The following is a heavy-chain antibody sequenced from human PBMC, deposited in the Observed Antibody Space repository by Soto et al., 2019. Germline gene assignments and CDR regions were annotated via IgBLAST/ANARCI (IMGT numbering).Heavy chain of an antibody. V-gene: IGHV1-69*06. CDR2: IIPIFGTA. CDR3: ARGDRIAAAGIEYYDGIDV. Sequence: QVQLVQSGAEVKKPGSSVKVSCKASGGTFSSYAISWVRQAPGQGLEWMGGIIPIFGTANYAQKFQGRVTITADKSTSTAYMELSSLRSEDTAVYYCARGDRIAAAGIEYYDGIDVWGQGTTLTVSS. D-gene: IGHD6-13*01. CDR1: GGTFSSYA. J-gene: IGHJ6*02.